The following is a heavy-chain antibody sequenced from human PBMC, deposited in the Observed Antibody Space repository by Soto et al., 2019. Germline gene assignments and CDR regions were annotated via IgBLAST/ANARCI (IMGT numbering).Heavy chain of an antibody. J-gene: IGHJ4*02. Sequence: PSETLSLTCAFYGGSFSGYYWSWIRQPPGKGLEWIGEINHSGSTNYNPSLKSRVTISVDTSKNQFSLKLSSVTAADTAVYYCARVEITMVRGARSPYYFDYWGQGTLVTVSS. CDR3: ARVEITMVRGARSPYYFDY. CDR2: INHSGST. CDR1: GGSFSGYY. V-gene: IGHV4-34*01. D-gene: IGHD3-10*01.